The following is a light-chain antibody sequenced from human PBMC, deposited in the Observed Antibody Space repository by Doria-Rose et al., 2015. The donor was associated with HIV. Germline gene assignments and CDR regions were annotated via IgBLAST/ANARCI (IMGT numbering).Light chain of an antibody. CDR2: WAS. CDR3: QQYYDTPS. Sequence: DIRVTQSPESLGMSLGERATLNCKSNQSLLYTSKNYLAWYQQKPGQPPKLLIYWASTRQSGVPARFSGSGSRTDFTPTISSLEAEDVAVYYCQQYYDTPSFGPGTTVDIK. CDR1: QSLLYTSKNY. J-gene: IGKJ3*01. V-gene: IGKV4-1*01.